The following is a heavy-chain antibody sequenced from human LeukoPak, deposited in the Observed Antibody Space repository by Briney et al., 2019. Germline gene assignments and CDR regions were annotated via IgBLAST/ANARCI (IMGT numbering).Heavy chain of an antibody. CDR1: GFTFSRHS. CDR2: ICRSSSTI. D-gene: IGHD2-21*02. Sequence: QPGGSLRLSCAGSGFTFSRHSMNWVRQAPGKGLECVSYICRSSSTISYADSVKGRFTISSDNDKNSLFLQMNSLRGEDTVLYYCATGGHAYCGGDCYRMDVWGKGTTVTVSS. J-gene: IGHJ6*03. CDR3: ATGGHAYCGGDCYRMDV. V-gene: IGHV3-48*01.